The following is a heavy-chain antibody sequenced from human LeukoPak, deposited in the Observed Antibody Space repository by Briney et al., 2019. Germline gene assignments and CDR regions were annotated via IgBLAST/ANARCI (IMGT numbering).Heavy chain of an antibody. V-gene: IGHV4-34*01. D-gene: IGHD1-26*01. J-gene: IGHJ4*02. Sequence: SETLSLTCAVYGGSFSGYYWSWIRQPPGKGLEWIGEINHSGSTNYNPSLKSRVTISVDTSRNQFSLKLSSVTAADTAVYYCAREMGATKGFDYWGQGTLVTVSS. CDR1: GGSFSGYY. CDR2: INHSGST. CDR3: AREMGATKGFDY.